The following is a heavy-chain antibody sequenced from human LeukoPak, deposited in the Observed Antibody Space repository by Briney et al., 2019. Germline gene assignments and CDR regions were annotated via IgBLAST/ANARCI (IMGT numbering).Heavy chain of an antibody. CDR3: ATHWADIVVVSAAESIYYYMDV. Sequence: PSETLSLTCTVSGGSISSGGYYWRWIRQAPGKGLEWIGYIYYSGSTNYNPSLKSRVTISVDTSKNQFSLKLSSVTAADTAVYYCATHWADIVVVSAAESIYYYMDVWGKGTTVTVSS. J-gene: IGHJ6*03. CDR1: GGSISSGGYY. CDR2: IYYSGST. D-gene: IGHD2-2*01. V-gene: IGHV4-61*08.